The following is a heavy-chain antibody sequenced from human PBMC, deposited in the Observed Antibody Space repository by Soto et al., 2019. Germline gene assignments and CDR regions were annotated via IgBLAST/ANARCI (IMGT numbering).Heavy chain of an antibody. J-gene: IGHJ4*02. CDR3: ATASCSGGRCSRDFDS. Sequence: QVHLAQSGAEVRKPGSSVTVSCESSGGTFSTHTVNWVRQAPGQGLEWMGRLFPVADIANYAQTLQGRVTMTVGESSNTAYMELSALRSEDTAVYYCATASCSGGRCSRDFDSWVQGTVVIVSS. CDR2: LFPVADIA. V-gene: IGHV1-69*02. D-gene: IGHD2-15*01. CDR1: GGTFSTHT.